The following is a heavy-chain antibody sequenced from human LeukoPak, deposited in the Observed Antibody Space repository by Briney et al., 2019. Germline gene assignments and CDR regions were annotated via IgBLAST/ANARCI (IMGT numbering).Heavy chain of an antibody. Sequence: PGGSLRLSCAASGFTFSSYAMSWVRQAPEKGLVWVSRINSDGSSTSYADSVKGRFTISRDNAKNTLYLQMNSLRAEDTAVYYCARGYSYGYRIDYWGQGTLVTVSS. J-gene: IGHJ4*02. CDR3: ARGYSYGYRIDY. CDR2: INSDGSST. CDR1: GFTFSSYA. D-gene: IGHD5-18*01. V-gene: IGHV3-74*01.